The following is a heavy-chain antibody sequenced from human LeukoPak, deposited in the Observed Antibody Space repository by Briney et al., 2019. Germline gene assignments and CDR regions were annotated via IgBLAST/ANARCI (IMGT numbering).Heavy chain of an antibody. CDR1: GFTFSSYW. CDR3: ARLRRDSKAFDI. J-gene: IGHJ3*02. V-gene: IGHV3-7*01. D-gene: IGHD3-22*01. Sequence: GGSLRLSCAVSGFTFSSYWMSWVRQAPGKGLEWMANIKQDGSEKYYVDSVKGRFTISRDNAKNSLYLQMNSLRAEDTAVYYRARLRRDSKAFDIWGQGTMVSVSS. CDR2: IKQDGSEK.